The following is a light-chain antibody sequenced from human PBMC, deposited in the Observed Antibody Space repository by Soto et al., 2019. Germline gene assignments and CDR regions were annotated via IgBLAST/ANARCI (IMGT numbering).Light chain of an antibody. V-gene: IGKV1-39*01. CDR2: AAS. Sequence: DIRMTQSPSSLSASVGDRVTITCWASQSISSFLTWYQQKAGKAPKLLIYAASSLQSGVPSRLSGSGYGTDLTITISSMQTEDFESYYCQQSFSNPPTFGQGTKVDIK. CDR1: QSISSF. CDR3: QQSFSNPPT. J-gene: IGKJ1*01.